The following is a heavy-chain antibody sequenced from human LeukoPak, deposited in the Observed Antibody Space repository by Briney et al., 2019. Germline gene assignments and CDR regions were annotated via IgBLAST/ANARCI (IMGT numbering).Heavy chain of an antibody. V-gene: IGHV1-69*04. J-gene: IGHJ5*02. CDR3: ARGGYCSGGSCSKNNWFDP. D-gene: IGHD2-15*01. CDR2: IIPILGIA. CDR1: GGTFSSYA. Sequence: SVKVSCKASGGTFSSYAISWVRQAPGQGLEWMGRIIPILGIANYAQKFQGRVTITADKSTSTAYMELSRLRPDDTAVYYCARGGYCSGGSCSKNNWFDPWGQGTLVTVSS.